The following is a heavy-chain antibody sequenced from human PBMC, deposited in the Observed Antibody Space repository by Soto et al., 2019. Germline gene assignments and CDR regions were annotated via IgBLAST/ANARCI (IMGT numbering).Heavy chain of an antibody. V-gene: IGHV1-69*13. D-gene: IGHD5-12*01. CDR1: GGTFSSYA. Sequence: RASVKVSCKASGGTFSSYAISWVRQAPGQGLEWMGGIIPIFGTANYAQKFQGRVTITADESTSTAYMELSSLRSEDTAVYYCARGRRFLYSGYESNYYYYGMDAWGQGTTVTVS. CDR3: ARGRRFLYSGYESNYYYYGMDA. CDR2: IIPIFGTA. J-gene: IGHJ6*02.